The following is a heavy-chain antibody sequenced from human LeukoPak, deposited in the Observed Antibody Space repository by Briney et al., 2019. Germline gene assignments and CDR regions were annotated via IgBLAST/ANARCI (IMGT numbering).Heavy chain of an antibody. Sequence: PSETLSLTCTVSGGSIRSSYYYWGWIRQPPGKGLEWIGYIYYSGSTNYNPSLKSRVTISVDTSKNQFSLKLSSVTAADTAVYYCARAPEGYGMDVWGQGTTVTVSS. CDR3: ARAPEGYGMDV. J-gene: IGHJ6*02. CDR2: IYYSGST. V-gene: IGHV4-61*05. CDR1: GGSIRSSYYY.